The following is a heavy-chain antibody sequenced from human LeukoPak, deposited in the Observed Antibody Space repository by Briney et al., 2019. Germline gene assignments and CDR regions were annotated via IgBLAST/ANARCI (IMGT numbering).Heavy chain of an antibody. V-gene: IGHV3-53*01. J-gene: IGHJ3*02. CDR1: GFGVSNNY. CDR2: IYSGGNT. D-gene: IGHD5-18*01. CDR3: ARLDTTMVGSAFDI. Sequence: GGSLRLSCAASGFGVSNNYMIWVRQAPGKGLEWVSVIYSGGNTYYADSVKGRFTISRDNSKNTLSLQMNSLRAEDTAVYYCARLDTTMVGSAFDIWGQGTMVTVSS.